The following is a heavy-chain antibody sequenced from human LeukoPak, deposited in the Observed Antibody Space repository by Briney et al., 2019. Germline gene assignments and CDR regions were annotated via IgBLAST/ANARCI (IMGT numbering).Heavy chain of an antibody. V-gene: IGHV4-61*02. Sequence: SETLSLTCTVSGGSISSGSYYWSWIRQPAGKGLEWIGRVYTSGSTNYNPSLKSRVTISVDTSKNQFSLKLSSVTAADTAVHYCAREKVQLERHVLGGLDYWGQGTLVTVSS. CDR3: AREKVQLERHVLGGLDY. CDR2: VYTSGST. CDR1: GGSISSGSYY. J-gene: IGHJ4*02. D-gene: IGHD1-1*01.